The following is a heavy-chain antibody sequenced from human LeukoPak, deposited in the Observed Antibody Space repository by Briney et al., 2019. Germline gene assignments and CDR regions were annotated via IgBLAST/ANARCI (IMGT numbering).Heavy chain of an antibody. CDR2: INHSGST. D-gene: IGHD6-6*01. J-gene: IGHJ4*02. CDR3: ARTRIAARPDYFDY. CDR1: GGSFSGYY. Sequence: SETLSLTCAVYGGSFSGYYWSWIRQPPGKGLEWIGEINHSGSTNYNPSLKSRVTISVDTPKNQFSLKLSSVTAADTAVYYCARTRIAARPDYFDYWGQGTLVTVSS. V-gene: IGHV4-34*01.